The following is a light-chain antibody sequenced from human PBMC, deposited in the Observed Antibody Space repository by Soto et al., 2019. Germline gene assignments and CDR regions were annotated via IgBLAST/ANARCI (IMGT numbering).Light chain of an antibody. V-gene: IGLV1-40*01. J-gene: IGLJ1*01. Sequence: QSVLTQPPSVSGAPGQRVTISCTGSSSNIGAGYDVHWYQRLPGTAPKVLIYSNNNRPSGVPDRFSGSKSGTSASLAITGLQAEDEADCYCQSYDSSLSGSYVFGTGTKLTVL. CDR1: SSNIGAGYD. CDR2: SNN. CDR3: QSYDSSLSGSYV.